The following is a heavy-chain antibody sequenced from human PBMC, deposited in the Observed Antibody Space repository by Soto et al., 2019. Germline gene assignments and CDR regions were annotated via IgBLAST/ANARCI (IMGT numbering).Heavy chain of an antibody. J-gene: IGHJ3*02. CDR1: GGFVSSGSYY. V-gene: IGHV4-34*01. CDR2: ISHSGGT. Sequence: QVQLQQWGAGLLKPSETLSLTCAVYGGFVSSGSYYWSWIRQPPGKGLEWIGEISHSGGTHFNPSLKSRVTISVDTSKNQFSLMMSSVTAADTALYYCARVERGTATTVVDAFDIWGPGTMVTVSS. CDR3: ARVERGTATTVVDAFDI. D-gene: IGHD1-1*01.